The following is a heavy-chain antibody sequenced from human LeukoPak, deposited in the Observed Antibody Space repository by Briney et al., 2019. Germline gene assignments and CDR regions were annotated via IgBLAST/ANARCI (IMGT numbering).Heavy chain of an antibody. D-gene: IGHD5-12*01. J-gene: IGHJ5*01. CDR3: ARGMAAAYDYNWFDS. CDR2: IYGSGNT. V-gene: IGHV4-4*07. Sequence: SETLSLTCTVSGDSISNYDWTWIRQPAGKGLEWIGRIYGSGNTRYNPSLKSRVSMSIDTSKNQFSLKLSSVTAADTAVYFCARGMAAAYDYNWFDSWGQGALVTVTS. CDR1: GDSISNYD.